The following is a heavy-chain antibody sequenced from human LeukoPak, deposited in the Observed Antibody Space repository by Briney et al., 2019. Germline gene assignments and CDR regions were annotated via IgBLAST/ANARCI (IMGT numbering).Heavy chain of an antibody. J-gene: IGHJ4*02. Sequence: SQTLSLTCSVSGGTISSGDYFWSWIRQPPGQGLEWIGYIYRSGSTYYSPSLKSRVSISLDTSKNQFSLKLSSVTAADTAVYYCARANYAHGDYWGQGTLVTVSS. CDR2: IYRSGST. CDR3: ARANYAHGDY. CDR1: GGTISSGDYF. D-gene: IGHD2-2*01. V-gene: IGHV4-30-4*08.